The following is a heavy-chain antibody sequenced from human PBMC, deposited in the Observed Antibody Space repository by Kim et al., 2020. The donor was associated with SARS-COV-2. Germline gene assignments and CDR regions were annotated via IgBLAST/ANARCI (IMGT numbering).Heavy chain of an antibody. CDR2: IYYSGST. CDR1: GGSISSSSYY. V-gene: IGHV4-39*01. CDR3: ARHVPLIEGAGGAFDI. J-gene: IGHJ3*02. D-gene: IGHD1-26*01. Sequence: SETLSLTCTVSGGSISSSSYYWGWIRQPPGKGLEWIGSIYYSGSTYYNPSLKSRVTISVDTSKNQFSLKLSSVTAADTAVYYCARHVPLIEGAGGAFDIWGQGTMVTVSS.